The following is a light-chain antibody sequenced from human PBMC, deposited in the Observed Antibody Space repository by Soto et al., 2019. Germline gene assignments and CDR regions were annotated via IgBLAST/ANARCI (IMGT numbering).Light chain of an antibody. CDR2: DVS. CDR3: TSYTTSSTYV. J-gene: IGLJ1*01. V-gene: IGLV2-14*01. CDR1: SSDVGGYSY. Sequence: QSALTQPASASGSPGQSIAISCTGTSSDVGGYSYVSWYQQQPGKAPKLVISDVSNRPSGVSDRFSGSKSGNTASLTISGLQTEDETDYYCTSYTTSSTYVFGTGTKVPVL.